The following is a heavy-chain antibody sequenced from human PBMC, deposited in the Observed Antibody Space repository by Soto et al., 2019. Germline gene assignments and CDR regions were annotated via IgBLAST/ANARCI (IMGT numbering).Heavy chain of an antibody. V-gene: IGHV4-30-4*08. J-gene: IGHJ5*02. Sequence: SETLSLTCTVSGASISSGAYYWSWIRQQPGKGLEWVGYIYYTGNTYYNPSLKSRVTISVDRSKNQFSLKLSSVTAADTAVYYCARVQGPWGQGTLVPVSS. CDR3: ARVQGP. CDR2: IYYTGNT. CDR1: GASISSGAYY.